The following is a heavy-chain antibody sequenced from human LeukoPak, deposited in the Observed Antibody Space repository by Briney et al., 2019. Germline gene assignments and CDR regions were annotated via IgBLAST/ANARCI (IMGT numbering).Heavy chain of an antibody. CDR2: ISPSGGT. CDR1: GYTFGGYY. Sequence: ASVRVSCKASGYTFGGYYMHWVRQAPGQGLEWMGWISPSGGTNYAQNFQGRVTMTRDTSITTAYMELTSLRSDDTAVYYCARAPLYGSCEYWGQGTLVTVSS. CDR3: ARAPLYGSCEY. D-gene: IGHD6-6*01. V-gene: IGHV1-2*02. J-gene: IGHJ4*02.